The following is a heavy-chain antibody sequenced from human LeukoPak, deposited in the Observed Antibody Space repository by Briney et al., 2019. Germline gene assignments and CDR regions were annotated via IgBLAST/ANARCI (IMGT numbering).Heavy chain of an antibody. V-gene: IGHV1-2*02. D-gene: IGHD2-2*01. CDR3: ASEKRAYCSSTSCYGSPRYYFDY. CDR1: GYTFSSYG. Sequence: GASVKVSCKASGYTFSSYGISWVRQAPGQGLEWMGWINPNSGGTNYAQKFQGRVTMTRDTSISTAYMELSRLRSDDTAVYYCASEKRAYCSSTSCYGSPRYYFDYWGQGTLVTVSS. J-gene: IGHJ4*02. CDR2: INPNSGGT.